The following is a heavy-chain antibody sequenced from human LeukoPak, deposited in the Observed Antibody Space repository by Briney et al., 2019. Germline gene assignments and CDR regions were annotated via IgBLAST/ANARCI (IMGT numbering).Heavy chain of an antibody. CDR2: MNPNSGNT. D-gene: IGHD5-12*01. CDR1: GYTFTSYD. V-gene: IGHV1-8*01. CDR3: AIRTHVDIVPTLGERVKRGLDY. Sequence: ASVRVSCKASGYTFTSYDINWVRQAPGQGPEWMGWMNPNSGNTGYAQSFQGRVTLTRNASISTAYMELSSLRSDDTAVYYCAIRTHVDIVPTLGERVKRGLDYWGQGTLLTVSS. J-gene: IGHJ4*02.